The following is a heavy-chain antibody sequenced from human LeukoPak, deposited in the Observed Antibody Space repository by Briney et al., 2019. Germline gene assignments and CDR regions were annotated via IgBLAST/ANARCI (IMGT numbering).Heavy chain of an antibody. CDR1: GYTFTGYY. D-gene: IGHD2-2*03. CDR3: AMDIVVVPAATFFGWFDP. V-gene: IGHV1-2*02. J-gene: IGHJ5*02. CDR2: INPNSGGT. Sequence: APVKVSCKASGYTFTGYYMHWVRQAPGQGLEWMGWINPNSGGTNYAQKFQGRVTMTRDTSISTAYMELSRLRSDDTAVYYCAMDIVVVPAATFFGWFDPWGQGTLVTVSS.